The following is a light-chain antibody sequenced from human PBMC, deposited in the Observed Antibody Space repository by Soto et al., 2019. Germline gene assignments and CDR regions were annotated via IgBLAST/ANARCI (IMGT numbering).Light chain of an antibody. J-gene: IGKJ5*01. Sequence: VMTQSPATLSLSPGESATLCWKASQSVSSNLAWYQQKTGQAPRLLIYAESSRATGIPDRFSGSGSGTDLNLTISRLEPEDFAVYYCQQYGSSPITCGQGTRLEIK. CDR2: AES. CDR1: QSVSSN. V-gene: IGKV3-20*01. CDR3: QQYGSSPIT.